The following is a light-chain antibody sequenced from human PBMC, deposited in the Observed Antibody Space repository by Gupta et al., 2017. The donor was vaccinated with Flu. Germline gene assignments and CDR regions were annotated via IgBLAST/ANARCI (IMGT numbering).Light chain of an antibody. J-gene: IGKJ3*01. CDR2: DAS. CDR1: SGSNDW. CDR3: QQGYNSPIT. Sequence: RATPSAPVEEAITFTSPARSGSNDWLGWYQQKPGKAPRLLIYDASSQAPGIPERFSGSGSGTEFTLTISRLQPEDFAVYYCQQGYNSPITFGPGTKVDIK. V-gene: IGKV1-39*01.